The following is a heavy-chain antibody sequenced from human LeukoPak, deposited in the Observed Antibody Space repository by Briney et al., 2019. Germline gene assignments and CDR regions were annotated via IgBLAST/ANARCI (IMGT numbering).Heavy chain of an antibody. CDR2: IYHSGST. V-gene: IGHV4-30-2*01. J-gene: IGHJ5*02. CDR1: GGSISSGGYS. D-gene: IGHD3-3*01. Sequence: SETLSLTCAVSGGSISSGGYSWRWIRQPPGKGLEWIGYIYHSGSTYYNPSLKSRVTISVDRSKNQFSLKLSSVTAADTAVYYCARMLRDFWSGRWFDPWGQGTLVTVSS. CDR3: ARMLRDFWSGRWFDP.